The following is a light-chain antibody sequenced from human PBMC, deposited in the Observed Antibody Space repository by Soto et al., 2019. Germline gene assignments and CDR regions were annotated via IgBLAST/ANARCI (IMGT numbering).Light chain of an antibody. CDR2: DVT. CDR3: QSYDSSLSGLYV. Sequence: QSALTQPRSVSGSPGQSVTLSCTGTSSDVGGYDFVSWYQQHPGKPPKLMIYDVTKRPSGVPDRFSGSKSGNSASLTISGLQAEDEADYYCQSYDSSLSGLYVFGTGTKVTVL. CDR1: SSDVGGYDF. V-gene: IGLV2-11*01. J-gene: IGLJ1*01.